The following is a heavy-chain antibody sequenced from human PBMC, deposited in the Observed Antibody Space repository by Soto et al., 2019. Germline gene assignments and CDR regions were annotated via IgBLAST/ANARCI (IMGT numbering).Heavy chain of an antibody. J-gene: IGHJ6*02. CDR3: ATSFVVVPSASYDYYGMDV. CDR2: FDPEDGET. CDR1: GYTLTELS. D-gene: IGHD2-2*01. V-gene: IGHV1-24*01. Sequence: GASVKVSCKVSGYTLTELSMHWVRQAPGKGLEWMGGFDPEDGETIYAQKFQGRVTMTEDTSTDTVYMELSSLRSEDTAVYYCATSFVVVPSASYDYYGMDVWGQGTTVTVSS.